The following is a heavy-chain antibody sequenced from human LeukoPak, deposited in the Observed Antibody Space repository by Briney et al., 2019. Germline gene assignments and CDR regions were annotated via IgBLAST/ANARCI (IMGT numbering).Heavy chain of an antibody. Sequence: ASVKVSCKTSGYTFTTYGITWVRQAPGQGLEWMGWISAYNDYRNYAQKFQGRVSMTTDTSTSTAYMELRSLRSDDTAVYYCARVPARRVVTTPTYFDYWGQGTLVTVSS. CDR3: ARVPARRVVTTPTYFDY. V-gene: IGHV1-18*01. CDR1: GYTFTTYG. D-gene: IGHD2-21*02. J-gene: IGHJ4*01. CDR2: ISAYNDYR.